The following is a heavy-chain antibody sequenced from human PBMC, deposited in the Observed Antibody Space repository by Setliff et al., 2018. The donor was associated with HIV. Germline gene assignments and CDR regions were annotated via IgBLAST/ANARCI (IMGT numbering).Heavy chain of an antibody. V-gene: IGHV3-72*01. CDR2: TRSKANGYST. D-gene: IGHD1-26*01. Sequence: RLSCAVSGFTLSDYYMDWVRQAPGKGLEWVGRTRSKANGYSTEYGASVQGRFTISRDNSKDSLSLQMNNLKAEDTAVYCTRHRGSFDYWGLGTLVTVSS. CDR1: GFTLSDYY. CDR3: RHRGSFDY. J-gene: IGHJ4*02.